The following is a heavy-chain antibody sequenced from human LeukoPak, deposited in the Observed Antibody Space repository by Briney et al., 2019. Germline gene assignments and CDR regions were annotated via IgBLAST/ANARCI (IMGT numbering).Heavy chain of an antibody. J-gene: IGHJ4*02. D-gene: IGHD2-15*01. V-gene: IGHV3-23*01. CDR2: IANNGGYT. Sequence: GGSLRLSCAASGFTFSSSARSWVAQPPGKGWDGSSAIANNGGYTYYADSVQGRFTISRDNSKSTLCLQMNSLRAEDTAVYYCAKQLGYCSDGSCYFPYWGQGTLVTVSS. CDR1: GFTFSSSA. CDR3: AKQLGYCSDGSCYFPY.